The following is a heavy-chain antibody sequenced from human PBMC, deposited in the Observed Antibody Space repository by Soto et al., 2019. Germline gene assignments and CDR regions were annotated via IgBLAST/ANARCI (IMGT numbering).Heavy chain of an antibody. Sequence: QLQLQESGPGLVKPSETLSLTCTVSGGSISSSGYYWGWIRQPPGKGLEWIGIIYYSGTTYYNPSLKSRVTISVDTSKNQFSLKLSSVTAADTAVYYCARAIAAAGTALYWYFDLWGRGTLVTVSS. CDR1: GGSISSSGYY. CDR2: IYYSGTT. J-gene: IGHJ2*01. D-gene: IGHD6-13*01. V-gene: IGHV4-39*01. CDR3: ARAIAAAGTALYWYFDL.